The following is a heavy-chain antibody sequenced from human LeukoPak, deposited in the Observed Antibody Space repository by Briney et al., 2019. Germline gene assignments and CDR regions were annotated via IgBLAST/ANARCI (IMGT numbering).Heavy chain of an antibody. J-gene: IGHJ6*03. CDR3: AKRSGRGASIVVVPAAADYYYYYMDV. CDR2: IRYDGSNK. D-gene: IGHD2-2*01. V-gene: IGHV3-30*02. Sequence: PGGSLRLSCAASGFTFSRYWMHWVRQAPGKGLEWVAFIRYDGSNKYYADSVKGRFTISRDNSKNTLYLQMNSLRAEDTAVYYCAKRSGRGASIVVVPAAADYYYYYMDVWGKGTTVTVSS. CDR1: GFTFSRYW.